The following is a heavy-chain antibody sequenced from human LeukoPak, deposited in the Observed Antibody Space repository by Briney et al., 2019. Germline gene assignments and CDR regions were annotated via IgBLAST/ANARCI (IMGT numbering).Heavy chain of an antibody. CDR2: VSSNGAKT. Sequence: SGGSLRLSCAASGFTFSSYAITWVRQAPGKGLEWVSAVSSNGAKTYYADSVKGRFTISRDNYKNMVFLQMNSLRAEDTAVYYCGKEEQRGITPGLDYWGQGTLVTVSS. CDR1: GFTFSSYA. CDR3: GKEEQRGITPGLDY. D-gene: IGHD4-23*01. J-gene: IGHJ4*02. V-gene: IGHV3-23*01.